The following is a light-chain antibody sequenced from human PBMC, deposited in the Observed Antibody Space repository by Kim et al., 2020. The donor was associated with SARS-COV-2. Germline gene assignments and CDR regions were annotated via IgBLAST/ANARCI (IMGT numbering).Light chain of an antibody. V-gene: IGKV3-20*01. CDR2: GAS. J-gene: IGKJ5*01. CDR3: QQYGSSPPIT. CDR1: QSVSSSY. Sequence: QGERATLSCRASQSVSSSYLAWYQQKPGQAPRLLIYGASSRATGIPDRFSGSESGTDFTLTISRLEPEDFAVYYCQQYGSSPPITFGQGTRLEIK.